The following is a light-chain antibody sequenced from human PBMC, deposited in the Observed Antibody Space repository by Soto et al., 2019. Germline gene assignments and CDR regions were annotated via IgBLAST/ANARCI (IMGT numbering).Light chain of an antibody. CDR3: SSYAGSNNLV. Sequence: QSALTQPPSASGSPGQSVTISCTGTSSDVGGYNYVSWYQQHPGKAPKLMIYEVSERPSGVPDRFSGSKSGNTASLTASGLQAEDEADYYCSSYAGSNNLVFGGGTKLTVL. CDR1: SSDVGGYNY. V-gene: IGLV2-8*01. J-gene: IGLJ3*02. CDR2: EVS.